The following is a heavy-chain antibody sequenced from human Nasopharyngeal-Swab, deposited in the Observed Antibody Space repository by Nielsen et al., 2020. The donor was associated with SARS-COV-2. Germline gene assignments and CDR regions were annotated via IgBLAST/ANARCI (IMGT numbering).Heavy chain of an antibody. J-gene: IGHJ4*02. CDR3: AKGCDGSSSCS. V-gene: IGHV3-23*01. Sequence: GGSLRLSCAASGFPFSSYAMSWVRQAPGKGREWVSAISGSGGITYYEDSVKGRFTIARDNSKNTLSLQMNSLRAEDTAVYYCAKGCDGSSSCSWGQGTLVTVSS. D-gene: IGHD6-6*01. CDR2: ISGSGGIT. CDR1: GFPFSSYA.